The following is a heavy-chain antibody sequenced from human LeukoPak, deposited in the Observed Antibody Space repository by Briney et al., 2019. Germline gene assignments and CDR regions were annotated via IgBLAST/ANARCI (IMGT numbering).Heavy chain of an antibody. D-gene: IGHD6-6*01. CDR2: MNPNSGNT. CDR3: ARESGEYSSSPYDY. J-gene: IGHJ4*02. Sequence: GASVKVSCKASGYTFTSYDINWVRQATGQGLEWMGWMNPNSGNTGCAQKFQGRVTMTRNTSISTAYMELSSLRSEDTAVYYCARESGEYSSSPYDYWGQGTLVTVSS. V-gene: IGHV1-8*01. CDR1: GYTFTSYD.